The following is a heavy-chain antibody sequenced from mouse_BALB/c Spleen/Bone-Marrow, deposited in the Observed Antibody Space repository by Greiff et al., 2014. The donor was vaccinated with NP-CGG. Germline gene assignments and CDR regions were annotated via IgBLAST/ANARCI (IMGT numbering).Heavy chain of an antibody. CDR2: IDPANGNT. J-gene: IGHJ4*01. CDR3: ARWEYYAMDY. D-gene: IGHD4-1*01. V-gene: IGHV14-3*02. CDR1: GFNIKDTY. Sequence: VQLQQSGAELEQPGASVKLSCPASGFNIKDTYMHWVKQRPDKGLEWIGRIDPANGNTKYDPKFQGKATITADTSSNTAYLQLSSLTSEDTAVYYCARWEYYAMDYWGQGTSVTVSS.